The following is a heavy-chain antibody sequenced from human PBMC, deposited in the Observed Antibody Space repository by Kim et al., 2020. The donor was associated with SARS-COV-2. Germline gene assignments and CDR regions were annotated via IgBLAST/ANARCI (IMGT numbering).Heavy chain of an antibody. CDR2: IYSGGST. D-gene: IGHD4-17*01. CDR1: GFTVSSNY. V-gene: IGHV3-66*04. Sequence: GGSLRLSCAASGFTVSSNYMSWVRQAPGKGLEWVSVIYSGGSTYYADSVKGRFTISRDNSKNTLYLQMNSLRAEDTAVYYCARRGNARGKHDYGDYVSWFDPWGQGTLVTVSS. CDR3: ARRGNARGKHDYGDYVSWFDP. J-gene: IGHJ5*02.